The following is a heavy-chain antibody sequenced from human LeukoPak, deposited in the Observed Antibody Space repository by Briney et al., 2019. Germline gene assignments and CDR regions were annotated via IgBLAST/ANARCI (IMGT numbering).Heavy chain of an antibody. J-gene: IGHJ4*02. CDR3: ARVPYYDFWSGSYYFDY. CDR1: GGSFSGYY. Sequence: SETLSLTCAVYGGSFSGYYWSWIRQPPGKGLEWIGSIYYSGSTYYNPSLKSRVTISVDTSKNQFSLKLSSVTAADTAVYYCARVPYYDFWSGSYYFDYWGQGTLVTVSS. D-gene: IGHD3-3*01. V-gene: IGHV4-34*01. CDR2: IYYSGST.